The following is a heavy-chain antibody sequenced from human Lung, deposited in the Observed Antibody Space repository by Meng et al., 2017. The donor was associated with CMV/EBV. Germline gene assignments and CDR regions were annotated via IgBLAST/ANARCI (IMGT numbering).Heavy chain of an antibody. CDR3: ARDYYDSGAYYYTEEYYHGLDV. CDR1: GDSVSSNSAA. CDR2: TYYRSKWYD. J-gene: IGHJ6*02. V-gene: IGHV6-1*01. D-gene: IGHD3-22*01. Sequence: SQTLSLTXAISGDSVSSNSAAWNWIRQSPSRGLEWLGRTYYRSKWYDDYAMAVKSRITINPDTSKNQFSLQLNPVTPEDTAVYYCARDYYDSGAYYYTEEYYHGLDVWGQGTTVTVSS.